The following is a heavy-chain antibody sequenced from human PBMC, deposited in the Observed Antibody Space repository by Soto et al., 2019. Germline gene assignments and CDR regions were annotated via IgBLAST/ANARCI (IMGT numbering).Heavy chain of an antibody. CDR2: IYYSGST. D-gene: IGHD6-6*01. CDR1: GGSISSGDYY. CDR3: ASIEYSSPGAFDI. Sequence: SETLSLTCTVSGGSISSGDYYWSWIRQPPGKGLEWIGYIYYSGSTYYNPSLKSRVTISVDTSKNQFSLRLSSVTAADTAVYYCASIEYSSPGAFDIWGQGTMVTVSS. J-gene: IGHJ3*02. V-gene: IGHV4-30-4*01.